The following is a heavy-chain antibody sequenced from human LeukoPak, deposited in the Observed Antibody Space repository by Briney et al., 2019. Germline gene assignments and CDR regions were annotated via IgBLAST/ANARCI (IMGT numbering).Heavy chain of an antibody. D-gene: IGHD2-15*01. Sequence: GGSLRLSCAASGFIFRTYTMNWVRQAPGKGLEWVSYISSSSTTIYYADAVKGRFTISRDNAKNSLYLQMNSLRDEDTAVYYCTRGYCSGTSCYGIDYWGQGTLVTVSS. V-gene: IGHV3-48*02. J-gene: IGHJ4*02. CDR1: GFIFRTYT. CDR3: TRGYCSGTSCYGIDY. CDR2: ISSSSTTI.